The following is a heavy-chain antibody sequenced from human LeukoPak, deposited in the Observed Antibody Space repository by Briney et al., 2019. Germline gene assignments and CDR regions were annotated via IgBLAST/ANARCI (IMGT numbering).Heavy chain of an antibody. CDR2: IKQDGSEK. J-gene: IGHJ4*02. CDR3: ARVGYDFWSGYYNPYYFDY. V-gene: IGHV3-7*01. D-gene: IGHD3-3*01. Sequence: GGSLRLSCAASGFTFSSYWMSWVRQAPGKGLEWVANIKQDGSEKYYVDSVKSRFTISRGNAKNSLYLQMNSLRAEDTAVYYCARVGYDFWSGYYNPYYFDYWGQGTLVTVSS. CDR1: GFTFSSYW.